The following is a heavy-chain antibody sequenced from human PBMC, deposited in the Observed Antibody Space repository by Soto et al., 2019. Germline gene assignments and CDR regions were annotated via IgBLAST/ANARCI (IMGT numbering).Heavy chain of an antibody. CDR1: GFTFSSYN. V-gene: IGHV3-21*01. CDR2: ISSSSSYI. D-gene: IGHD3-22*01. CDR3: ARVHYYDSSAYYL. J-gene: IGHJ4*02. Sequence: LRLSCAASGFTFSSYNMNWVRQAPGKGLEWVSSISSSSSYIYYADSVKGRFTISRDNAKNSLYLQMSSLRAEDTAVYYCARVHYYDSSAYYLWGQGTLVTVSS.